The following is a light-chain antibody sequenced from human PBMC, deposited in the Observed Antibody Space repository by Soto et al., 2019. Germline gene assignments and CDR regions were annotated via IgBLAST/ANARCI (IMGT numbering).Light chain of an antibody. CDR1: GSNLGSNT. V-gene: IGLV1-44*01. CDR2: SNN. CDR3: AAWDDSPTGYV. J-gene: IGLJ1*01. Sequence: QSLMTQPPSASGTPGQRVTISCSGSGSNLGSNTVDWYQQLPGTAPKLLIYSNNQRPSGVPDRFSGSKSGTSASLAISGLQSEDEADYYCAAWDDSPTGYVLGTGTKVTVL.